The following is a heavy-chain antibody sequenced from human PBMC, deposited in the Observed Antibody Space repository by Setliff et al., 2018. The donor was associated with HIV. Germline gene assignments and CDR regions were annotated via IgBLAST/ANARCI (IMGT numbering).Heavy chain of an antibody. V-gene: IGHV3-7*01. J-gene: IGHJ4*02. CDR2: IKQDGSDK. CDR3: ARDWRHGYDLNFDY. Sequence: PGGSLRLSCAASGFAFSGHQMSWVRQAPGKGLEWVVKIKQDGSDKYYVDSVKGRFTISRDNAKNSLYLQMNSLRAEDTAMYYCARDWRHGYDLNFDYWGQGTLVTVSS. CDR1: GFAFSGHQ. D-gene: IGHD5-12*01.